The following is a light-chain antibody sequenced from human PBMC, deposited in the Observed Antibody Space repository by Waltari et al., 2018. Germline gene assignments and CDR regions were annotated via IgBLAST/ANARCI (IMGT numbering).Light chain of an antibody. CDR3: SSYASSGTLV. J-gene: IGLJ1*01. CDR2: EVN. CDR1: SSDVGGHIF. V-gene: IGLV2-14*01. Sequence: QSALTQPASVSGSPGQSITISCTGTSSDVGGHIFASWYQVHPGKVPKLIIYEVNRRPSGVSNRFSGSKSGNTASLTISGLQAEDEADFYCSSYASSGTLVFGSGTKVTVL.